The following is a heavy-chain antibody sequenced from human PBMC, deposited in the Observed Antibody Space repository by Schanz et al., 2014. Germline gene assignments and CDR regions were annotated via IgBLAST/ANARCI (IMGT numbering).Heavy chain of an antibody. CDR3: ARDYKKQLVDSMDYCYGMDV. Sequence: EVQLVESGGGLVKPGGSLRLSCTASGFIFRSYTMNWVRQAPGKGLEWVSSLSSSGLYTFYADLAEGRFTISRDDTKKYLFLEMNNLRTENTTVYYSARDYKKQLVDSMDYCYGMDVWGQGTTVTVSS. D-gene: IGHD6-13*01. CDR1: GFIFRSYT. V-gene: IGHV3-21*01. J-gene: IGHJ6*02. CDR2: LSSSGLYT.